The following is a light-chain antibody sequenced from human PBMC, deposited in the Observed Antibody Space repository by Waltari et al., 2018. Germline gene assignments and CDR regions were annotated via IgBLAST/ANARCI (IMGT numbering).Light chain of an antibody. J-gene: IGLJ3*02. CDR2: EVS. V-gene: IGLV2-11*01. CDR1: SSDIVGYTF. Sequence: QAALTQPRSVSGSPGQSVTIACTGTSSDIVGYTFVSWYQHHPGTAPKLMFYEVSKRPSGVSDRLSGSKSGNTASLTISGLQAEDEADYYCNSYAGSNTWVFGGGTRLTVL. CDR3: NSYAGSNTWV.